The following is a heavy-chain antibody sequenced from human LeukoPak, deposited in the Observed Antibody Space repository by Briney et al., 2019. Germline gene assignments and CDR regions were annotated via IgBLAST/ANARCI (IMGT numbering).Heavy chain of an antibody. V-gene: IGHV3-23*01. Sequence: GGSLRLSCAASGLTSSSYALNWVRQAPGKGLKWVATVSGSGDRMYHADSVKGRFTISRDNSKNTIYLQMNSLRAEDTALYYCAKAAAAPGFDFWGQGTLVTVSS. CDR1: GLTSSSYA. CDR2: VSGSGDRM. D-gene: IGHD6-13*01. J-gene: IGHJ4*02. CDR3: AKAAAAPGFDF.